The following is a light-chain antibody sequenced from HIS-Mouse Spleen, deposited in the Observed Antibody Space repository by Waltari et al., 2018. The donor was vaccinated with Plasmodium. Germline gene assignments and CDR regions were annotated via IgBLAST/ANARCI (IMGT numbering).Light chain of an antibody. CDR3: QQYNNWSFT. V-gene: IGKV3-15*01. Sequence: EIVMTQSPTTLSVSPGERATLSCRASQSVSSNLSWYQQKPGQPPRLLIDGASTSAPGIPARFSGSGSRTEFTLTISSLQSEDFAVYYCQQYNNWSFTFGPGTKVDIK. CDR2: GAS. CDR1: QSVSSN. J-gene: IGKJ3*01.